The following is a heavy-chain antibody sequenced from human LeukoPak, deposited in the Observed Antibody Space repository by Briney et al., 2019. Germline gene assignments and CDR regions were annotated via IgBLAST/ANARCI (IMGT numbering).Heavy chain of an antibody. V-gene: IGHV3-7*01. CDR3: ARMQMDTGYRPFDN. CDR1: GFTFPTFW. J-gene: IGHJ3*02. Sequence: GGSLRLSCAASGFTFPTFWMAWVRQAPGKGLEWVAKVKEDGSEKDYVDSVKGRFTIYRDNAKNSLHLQMNYLRAEDTAVYYCARMQMDTGYRPFDNWGQGTMVAVSS. D-gene: IGHD5-24*01. CDR2: VKEDGSEK.